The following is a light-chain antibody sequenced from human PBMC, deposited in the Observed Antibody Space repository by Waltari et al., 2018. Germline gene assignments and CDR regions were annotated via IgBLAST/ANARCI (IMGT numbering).Light chain of an antibody. Sequence: QSALTQPASVSGSPGQSITISCTAAGSDVGGYKSVSWYHQHPGKAPKLIIYDVTDRPQGMCNRFSGSRSGNTASRTISGLQAEDEADYYCSSYSTSRTHFGGGTKLTVL. CDR3: SSYSTSRTH. CDR2: DVT. J-gene: IGLJ2*01. V-gene: IGLV2-14*03. CDR1: GSDVGGYKS.